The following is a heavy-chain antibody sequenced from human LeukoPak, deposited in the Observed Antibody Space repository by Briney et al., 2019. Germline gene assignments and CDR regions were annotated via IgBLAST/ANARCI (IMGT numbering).Heavy chain of an antibody. CDR2: IYYSGST. D-gene: IGHD1-1*01. CDR3: ARNWNRVPDY. J-gene: IGHJ4*02. V-gene: IGHV4-39*01. CDR1: GGSISSSSYY. Sequence: PSETLSLTCTVSGGSISSSSYYWGWIRQPPGKGLEWIGSIYYSGSTYYNPSLKSRVTISVDTSKNQFSLKLSSVTAADTAVYYCARNWNRVPDYWGQGTLVTVSS.